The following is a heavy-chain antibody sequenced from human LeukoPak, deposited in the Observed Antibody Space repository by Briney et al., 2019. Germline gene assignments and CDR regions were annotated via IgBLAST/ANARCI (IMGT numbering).Heavy chain of an antibody. V-gene: IGHV3-30*18. CDR2: ISYDGSNK. J-gene: IGHJ6*03. D-gene: IGHD6-13*01. CDR3: AKDGAAAGTSNYYYYMDV. CDR1: GFTFSSYG. Sequence: QPGRSLRLSCAASGFTFSSYGMHWVRQAPGKGLEWVAVISYDGSNKYYADSVKGRFTISRDNSKNTLYLQMNSLRAEDTAVYYCAKDGAAAGTSNYYYYMDVWGKGTTVTVSS.